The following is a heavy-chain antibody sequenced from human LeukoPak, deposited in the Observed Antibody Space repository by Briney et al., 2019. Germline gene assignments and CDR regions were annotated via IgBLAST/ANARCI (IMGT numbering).Heavy chain of an antibody. CDR2: IKEDGSEQ. CDR1: GFTFNTYW. Sequence: PGGSLRLSCAASGFTFNTYWMSWVRQAPGKGLERVANIKEDGSEQYYVDSVKGRFTISRDNAKNSLYLEMNSLRAEDTAVYYCATHPSSSFSYWGQGTLVTVSS. D-gene: IGHD6-6*01. V-gene: IGHV3-7*01. CDR3: ATHPSSSFSY. J-gene: IGHJ4*02.